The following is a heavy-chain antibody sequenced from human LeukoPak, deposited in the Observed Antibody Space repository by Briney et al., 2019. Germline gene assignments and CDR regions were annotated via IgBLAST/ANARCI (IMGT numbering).Heavy chain of an antibody. CDR2: ISNSGRGT. D-gene: IGHD2/OR15-2a*01. J-gene: IGHJ4*02. Sequence: GGSLRLSCAASGFIFSNYAMNWVRQGPGKGLEWVSSISNSGRGTYYADFVQGRFIISRDNSKSTVYLQMNSLRAEDTAIYFCAKDADFEYSTSPDHWGQGTLVTVSS. CDR3: AKDADFEYSTSPDH. CDR1: GFIFSNYA. V-gene: IGHV3-23*01.